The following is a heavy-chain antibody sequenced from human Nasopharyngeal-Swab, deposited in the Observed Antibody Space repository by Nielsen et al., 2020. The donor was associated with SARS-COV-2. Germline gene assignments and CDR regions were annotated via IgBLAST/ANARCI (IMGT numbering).Heavy chain of an antibody. CDR3: ARGRDFSFDS. Sequence: SETLSLTCAISGDSVSSHSAGWNWLRQSHSRGLEWLGRTLYRSKWYNDYAESVKSRIAVNPDTSKNQFSLQLNSVTPEDTAVYYCARGRDFSFDSWGQGTLVTASS. V-gene: IGHV6-1*01. D-gene: IGHD3-3*01. CDR2: TLYRSKWYN. J-gene: IGHJ4*02. CDR1: GDSVSSHSAG.